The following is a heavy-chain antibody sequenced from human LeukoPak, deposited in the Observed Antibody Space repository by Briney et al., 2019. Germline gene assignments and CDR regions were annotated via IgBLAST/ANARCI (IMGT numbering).Heavy chain of an antibody. CDR1: GGSISSGSYY. CDR3: ARAGTSGGLCDY. D-gene: IGHD1-14*01. CDR2: IYTSGST. J-gene: IGHJ4*02. Sequence: SQTLSLTCTVSGGSISSGSYYWSWIRRPAGKGLEWIGRIYTSGSTKYNPSLQSRVTMSLDTSKNQLSLKLGSVTAADTAVYYCARAGTSGGLCDYWGQGTLVTVSS. V-gene: IGHV4-61*02.